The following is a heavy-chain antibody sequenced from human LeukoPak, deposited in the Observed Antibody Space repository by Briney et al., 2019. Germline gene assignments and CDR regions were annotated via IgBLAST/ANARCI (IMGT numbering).Heavy chain of an antibody. CDR2: IIPILGIA. J-gene: IGHJ6*02. V-gene: IGHV1-69*04. CDR1: GGTFSSYA. D-gene: IGHD6-13*01. CDR3: ARDLWTAAAGTIYYYGMDV. Sequence: VASVKASCKASGGTFSSYAISWVRQAPGQGLEWMGRIIPILGIANYAQKFQGRVTITADKSTSTAYMELSSLRSEDTAVYYCARDLWTAAAGTIYYYGMDVWGQGTTVTVSS.